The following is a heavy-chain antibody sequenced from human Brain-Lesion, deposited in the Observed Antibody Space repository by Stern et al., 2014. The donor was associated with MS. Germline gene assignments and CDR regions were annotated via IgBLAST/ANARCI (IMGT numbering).Heavy chain of an antibody. J-gene: IGHJ6*02. CDR2: IFNSGSP. D-gene: IGHD2-2*01. CDR3: ARGRVVPGFQYYATDV. Sequence: VHLVESGPGLVKPSQTLSLSCTVSGGSISSGGYYWSWIRQPAGKGLEWIGRIFNSGSPTYTPPLKSRVTISIDTSKNRFPLRLNPMTAADTAVYYCARGRVVPGFQYYATDVWGQGTTVIVSS. CDR1: GGSISSGGYY. V-gene: IGHV4-61*02.